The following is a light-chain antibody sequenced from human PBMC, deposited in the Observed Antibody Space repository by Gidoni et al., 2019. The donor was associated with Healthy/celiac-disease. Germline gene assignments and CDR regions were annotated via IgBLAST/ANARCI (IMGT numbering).Light chain of an antibody. CDR3: RQYKNWPPIA. Sequence: DIVMTQSPATLSLSPGERATLSRRASQSVSSNLAWYQQKPGQAPRLLIYGASTRAAVIPARFSGSESGTGFTLTISSLQSEDFAVYCCRQYKNWPPIAFGQGTRLEIK. J-gene: IGKJ5*01. CDR1: QSVSSN. CDR2: GAS. V-gene: IGKV3-15*01.